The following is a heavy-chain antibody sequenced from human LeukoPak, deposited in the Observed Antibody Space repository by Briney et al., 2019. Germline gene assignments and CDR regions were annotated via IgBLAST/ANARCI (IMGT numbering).Heavy chain of an antibody. V-gene: IGHV3-11*06. D-gene: IGHD3-22*01. CDR1: GFTFSDYY. Sequence: PGGSLRLSCAASGFTFSDYYMSWIRQAPGKGLEWVSYISSSTYTNYADSVEGRFTTSRDNAKNSLYLQMNSLRDEDTAVYYCARDAPGGIVVVTLFDYWGQGTLVTVSS. J-gene: IGHJ4*02. CDR2: ISSSTYT. CDR3: ARDAPGGIVVVTLFDY.